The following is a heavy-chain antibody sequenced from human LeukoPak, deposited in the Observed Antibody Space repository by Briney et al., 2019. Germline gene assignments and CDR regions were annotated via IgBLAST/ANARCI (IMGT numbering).Heavy chain of an antibody. J-gene: IGHJ6*03. D-gene: IGHD3-10*01. CDR3: ARDRYYYGYGDYYYMDV. Sequence: PGGSLRLSCAASGFTVSSNYMSWVRQAPGEGLEWVSVVYSGGSTYYADSVKGRFTISRDNSKNTLYLQMNSLIAEDTAVYYCARDRYYYGYGDYYYMDVWGKGTTVTISS. CDR1: GFTVSSNY. CDR2: VYSGGST. V-gene: IGHV3-66*01.